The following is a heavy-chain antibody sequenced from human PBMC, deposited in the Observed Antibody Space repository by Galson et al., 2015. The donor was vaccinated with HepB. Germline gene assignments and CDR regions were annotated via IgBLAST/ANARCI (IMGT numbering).Heavy chain of an antibody. CDR3: ALARDPNPTYYSSVNYGMDV. J-gene: IGHJ6*02. CDR1: GGTFSKYA. CDR2: IIPFFGTP. V-gene: IGHV1-69*13. D-gene: IGHD2-2*01. Sequence: SVKVSRKASGGTFSKYAITWVRQAPGQGLEWMGGIIPFFGTPIYAQRFQGRVTITADESTTTAHMELSSLRSDDTAVFYRALARDPNPTYYSSVNYGMDVWGQGTTVTVSS.